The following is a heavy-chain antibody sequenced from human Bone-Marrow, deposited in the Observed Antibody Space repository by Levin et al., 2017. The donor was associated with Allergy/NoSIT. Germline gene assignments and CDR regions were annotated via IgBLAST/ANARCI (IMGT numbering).Heavy chain of an antibody. CDR2: ISGSSSNI. CDR3: ARDQSVGSQLKYSFDH. J-gene: IGHJ4*02. Sequence: GGSLRLSCAASGFILSDCATNWVRQAPGKGLEWIAYISGSSSNIHYADSVKGRFTVSRDRAKNSMYLQMNSLRDEDTAVYYCARDQSVGSQLKYSFDHWGQGTLVTVSS. CDR1: GFILSDCA. V-gene: IGHV3-48*02. D-gene: IGHD2-2*01.